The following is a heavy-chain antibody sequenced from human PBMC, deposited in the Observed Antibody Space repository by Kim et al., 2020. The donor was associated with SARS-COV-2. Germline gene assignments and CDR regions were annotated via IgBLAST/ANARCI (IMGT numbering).Heavy chain of an antibody. CDR3: ARAYNWNPPILGY. CDR2: INPNSGGT. J-gene: IGHJ4*02. Sequence: ASVKVSCKASGYTFTGYYMHWVRQAPGQGLEWMGWINPNSGGTNYAQKFQGRVTMTRDTSISTAYMELSRLRSDDTAVYYCARAYNWNPPILGYWGQGTLVTVSS. D-gene: IGHD1-20*01. CDR1: GYTFTGYY. V-gene: IGHV1-2*02.